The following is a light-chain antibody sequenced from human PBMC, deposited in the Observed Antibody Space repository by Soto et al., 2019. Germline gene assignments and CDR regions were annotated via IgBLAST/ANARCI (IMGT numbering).Light chain of an antibody. J-gene: IGKJ5*01. CDR1: QSVSSSY. V-gene: IGKV3-20*01. CDR2: GAS. Sequence: EILLRQSPCTLSLSPVERATLCCRASQSVSSSYLAWYQQKPGQTPRLLVYGASNRATGIPDRFSGSGSGTDFTLTISRLEPEDFAVYYCQQYGNSPITFGQGTRLEI. CDR3: QQYGNSPIT.